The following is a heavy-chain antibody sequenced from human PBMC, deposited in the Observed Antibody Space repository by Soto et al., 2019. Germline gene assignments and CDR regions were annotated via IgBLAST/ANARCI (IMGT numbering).Heavy chain of an antibody. V-gene: IGHV1-3*01. CDR3: ARMRFSSVLRYFDWSGHMDV. Sequence: QVQLVQSGAEVKKPGASVKVSCQASGYTFTSYAMHWVRQAPGQRLEWMGWINAGNGNTKYSQKFQGRVTITRDTSASTAYMELSSLRSEDTAVYYCARMRFSSVLRYFDWSGHMDVWGQGTTVTVSS. CDR1: GYTFTSYA. D-gene: IGHD3-9*01. CDR2: INAGNGNT. J-gene: IGHJ6*02.